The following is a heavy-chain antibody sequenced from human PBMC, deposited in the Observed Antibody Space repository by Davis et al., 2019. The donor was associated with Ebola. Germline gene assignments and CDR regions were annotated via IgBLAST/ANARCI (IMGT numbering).Heavy chain of an antibody. D-gene: IGHD2-8*01. CDR2: INHSGST. J-gene: IGHJ5*02. CDR3: ARRCTNGVCFKNSRWFDP. V-gene: IGHV4-39*07. Sequence: MPGGSLRLSCTVSGASIVSNIYHWAWIRQPPGKGLEWIGEINHSGSTNYNPSPKSRVTISVDTSKNQFSLKLSSVTAADTAVYYCARRCTNGVCFKNSRWFDPWGQGTLVTVSS. CDR1: GASIVSNIYH.